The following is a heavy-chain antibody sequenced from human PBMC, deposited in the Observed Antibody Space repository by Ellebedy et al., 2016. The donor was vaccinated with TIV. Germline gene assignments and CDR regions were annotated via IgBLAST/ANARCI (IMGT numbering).Heavy chain of an antibody. CDR3: SRVSGKYYFDY. CDR2: ITSTGDRT. Sequence: GESLKISXAASGFTFSSYAMSWVRQAPGKGLEWVSSITSTGDRTNYADSVKGRFTIARDNSNNTLYLQMSSLRAEDTAVYYCSRVSGKYYFDYWGQGTVVTVSS. CDR1: GFTFSSYA. D-gene: IGHD2-8*01. J-gene: IGHJ4*02. V-gene: IGHV3-23*01.